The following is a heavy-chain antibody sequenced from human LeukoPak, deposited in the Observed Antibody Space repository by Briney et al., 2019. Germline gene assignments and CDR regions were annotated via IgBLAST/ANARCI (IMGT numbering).Heavy chain of an antibody. CDR2: ISGSGGST. Sequence: GGSLRLSCAASGFTFSSYAMSWVRQAPGKGLEWVSAISGSGGSTYYADSVKGRFTISRDNSKNTLYLQMNSLRAEDTDVYYCAKDPTVAATPYYFDYWGQGTLVTVSS. V-gene: IGHV3-23*01. CDR1: GFTFSSYA. J-gene: IGHJ4*02. CDR3: AKDPTVAATPYYFDY. D-gene: IGHD6-19*01.